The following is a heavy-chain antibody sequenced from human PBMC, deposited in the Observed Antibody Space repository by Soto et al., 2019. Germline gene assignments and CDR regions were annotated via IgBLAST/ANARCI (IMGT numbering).Heavy chain of an antibody. CDR3: ARDHGALDY. CDR1: GFTFSSYG. D-gene: IGHD3-10*01. Sequence: QVQLVESGGGVVQPGRSLRLSCAASGFTFSSYGMHWVRQAPGKGLEWVAVIWYDGSNKYYADSVKGRFTISRDNSKSALYLQMNSLGAEDTAVYYCARDHGALDYWGQGTLVSVSS. CDR2: IWYDGSNK. V-gene: IGHV3-33*01. J-gene: IGHJ4*02.